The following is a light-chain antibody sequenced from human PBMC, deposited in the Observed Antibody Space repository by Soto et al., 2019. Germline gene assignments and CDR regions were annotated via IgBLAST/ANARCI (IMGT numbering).Light chain of an antibody. J-gene: IGKJ5*01. CDR3: QQYYDLPLT. CDR2: DVS. Sequence: DIPMTQSPSSLSAYVGDRVTITCQASQDIDKYLNWYQQKPGKAPKLLIDDVSNLETGVPSRFSGSGSGTHFTFTIASLQPEDTAIYCCQQYYDLPLTFGQGTRLEIK. V-gene: IGKV1-33*01. CDR1: QDIDKY.